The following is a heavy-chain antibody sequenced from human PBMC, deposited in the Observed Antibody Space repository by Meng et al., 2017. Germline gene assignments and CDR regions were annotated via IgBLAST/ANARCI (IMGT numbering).Heavy chain of an antibody. Sequence: SETLSLTCTVSGGSISSGGYYWSWIRQHPGKGLEWIGYIYYSGSTYYNPSLKSRVTISVDTSKNQFSLKLSSVTAADTAVYYCARAHRGEWLAEAEYLQHWGQGTLVTVSS. CDR1: GGSISSGGYY. D-gene: IGHD6-19*01. V-gene: IGHV4-31*03. CDR3: ARAHRGEWLAEAEYLQH. CDR2: IYYSGST. J-gene: IGHJ1*01.